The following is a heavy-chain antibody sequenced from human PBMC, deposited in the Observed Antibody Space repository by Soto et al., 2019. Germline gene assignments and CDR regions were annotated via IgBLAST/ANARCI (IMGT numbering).Heavy chain of an antibody. CDR1: GFAFSTYA. CDR3: ARDRTSGDYAQLCGY. V-gene: IGHV3-30*04. J-gene: IGHJ4*02. Sequence: QEQLVESGGGVVQPGRSLRLSCAASGFAFSTYAMHWVRQVPGKGLEWVAVMSYDGSKEFYADSVKGRFTISRDNSKNMLYLQMNSLRDEDTAVYYCARDRTSGDYAQLCGYWGQGTLVTVSS. D-gene: IGHD4-17*01. CDR2: MSYDGSKE.